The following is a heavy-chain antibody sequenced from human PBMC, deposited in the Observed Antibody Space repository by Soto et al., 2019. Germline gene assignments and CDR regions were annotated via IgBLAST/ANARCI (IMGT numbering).Heavy chain of an antibody. V-gene: IGHV3-23*01. J-gene: IGHJ6*03. CDR1: GFTFSSYA. CDR2: ISGSGGST. D-gene: IGHD4-17*01. Sequence: EVQLLESGGGLVQPGGSLRLSCAASGFTFSSYAMSWVRQAPGKGLEWVSAISGSGGSTYYADSVKGRFTISRDNSKNTLYLQMNSLRAEDTAVYYCAKKGEGDYGDYSYYYMDVWGKGTTVTVSS. CDR3: AKKGEGDYGDYSYYYMDV.